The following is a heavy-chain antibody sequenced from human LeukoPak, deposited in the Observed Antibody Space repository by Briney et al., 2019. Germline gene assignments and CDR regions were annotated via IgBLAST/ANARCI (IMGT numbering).Heavy chain of an antibody. D-gene: IGHD5-18*01. CDR2: ISSSGSTI. Sequence: PGGSLRLSCAASGFTFSSYEMNWVRQAPGKGLESISYISSSGSTIYYADSVKGRFTISRDNAKNSLFLQVNSLRAEDTAVYYCARGDTYRYYSYYYGLDVWGQGTTVTVSS. J-gene: IGHJ6*02. V-gene: IGHV3-48*03. CDR1: GFTFSSYE. CDR3: ARGDTYRYYSYYYGLDV.